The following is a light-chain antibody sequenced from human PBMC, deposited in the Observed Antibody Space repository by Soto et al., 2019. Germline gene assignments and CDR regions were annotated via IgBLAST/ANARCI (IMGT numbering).Light chain of an antibody. CDR3: QQHGQWPIT. V-gene: IGKV3-11*01. Sequence: EIVLTQSPATLSLSPGERASLSCRASQSVGSYLAWYQQKPGQAPRLLIYGISKRATDIPDRFSGSGSGTEFTLTISSLQPEDFATYYCQQHGQWPITFGQGTRLEIK. CDR1: QSVGSY. J-gene: IGKJ5*01. CDR2: GIS.